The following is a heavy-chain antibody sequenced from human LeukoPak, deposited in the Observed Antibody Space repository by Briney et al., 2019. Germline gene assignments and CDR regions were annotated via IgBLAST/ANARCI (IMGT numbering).Heavy chain of an antibody. CDR2: MSSGGSTI. V-gene: IGHV3-48*03. CDR1: GFTFSSYG. J-gene: IGHJ4*02. CDR3: ARGPRVYFDY. Sequence: PGGSLRLSCAASGFTFSSYGMNWVRQAPGKGLEWVSYMSSGGSTIYCADSVKGRFTISRDNAKNSLYLQMNSLRAEDTAVYYCARGPRVYFDYWGQGTLVTVSS.